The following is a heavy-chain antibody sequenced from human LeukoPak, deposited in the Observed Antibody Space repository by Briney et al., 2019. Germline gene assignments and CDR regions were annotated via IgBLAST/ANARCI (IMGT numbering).Heavy chain of an antibody. J-gene: IGHJ4*02. CDR2: ISYDGSTK. CDR3: VRNNNNDY. V-gene: IGHV3-30*02. D-gene: IGHD2/OR15-2a*01. CDR1: GFTFRDYY. Sequence: GGSLRLSCAAFGFTFRDYYMSWIRQAPGKGLEWVAFISYDGSTKTYADSVKGRFTASRDISLHLQMNSLRAEDTAVYYCVRNNNNDYWGQGTLVTVSS.